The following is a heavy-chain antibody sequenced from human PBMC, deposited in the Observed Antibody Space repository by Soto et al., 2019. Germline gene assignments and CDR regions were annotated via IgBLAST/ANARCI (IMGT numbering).Heavy chain of an antibody. CDR3: AKVRPPTSGSLDY. V-gene: IGHV3-23*01. D-gene: IGHD1-26*01. Sequence: DVQLLESGGGLVQPGGSLRLSCAASGFTFSDYAMTWVRQTPGKGLEWVSSISGGGRNTYYTDSVKGRFTISRDNSKNTLYLQMNSLRAEDTALYYCAKVRPPTSGSLDYWGQGNMVTVSS. CDR1: GFTFSDYA. J-gene: IGHJ4*02. CDR2: ISGGGRNT.